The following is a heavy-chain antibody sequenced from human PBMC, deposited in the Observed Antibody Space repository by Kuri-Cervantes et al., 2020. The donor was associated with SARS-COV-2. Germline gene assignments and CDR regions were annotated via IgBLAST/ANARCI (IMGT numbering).Heavy chain of an antibody. J-gene: IGHJ6*02. CDR1: GYTFTSYY. D-gene: IGHD3-10*01. CDR3: ARVLLWFGESRYYYGMDV. CDR2: INPSGGST. Sequence: ASVKVSCKASGYTFTSYYMHRVRQAPGQGLEWMGIINPSGGSTSYAQKFQGRVTMTRDTSTSTVYMELSSLRSEDTAVYYCARVLLWFGESRYYYGMDVWGQGTTVTVSS. V-gene: IGHV1-46*01.